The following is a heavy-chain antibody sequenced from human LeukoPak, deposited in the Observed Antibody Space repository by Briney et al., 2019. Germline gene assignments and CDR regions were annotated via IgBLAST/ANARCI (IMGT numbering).Heavy chain of an antibody. Sequence: GGSLRLSCAASGFTFSSFTMNWVRQAPGKGLVWVSSINSDGSTTNYADSVKGRFTISRDNAKNTLYLQMNSLRAEDTAVYYCVRAIVYSAYDYWRLWGRGSLVSVSS. CDR1: GFTFSSFT. CDR3: VRAIVYSAYDYWRL. CDR2: INSDGSTT. J-gene: IGHJ4*02. V-gene: IGHV3-74*01. D-gene: IGHD5-12*01.